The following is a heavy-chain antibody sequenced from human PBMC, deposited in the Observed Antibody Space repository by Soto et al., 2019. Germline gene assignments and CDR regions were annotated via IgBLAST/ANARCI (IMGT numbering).Heavy chain of an antibody. V-gene: IGHV4-31*03. CDR2: IYYSGST. D-gene: IGHD3-22*01. CDR3: ASEVRVSSGYVYLPAGYFDN. Sequence: SETLSLTCTVSGGSISSGGYYWSWIRQHPGKGLEWIGYIYYSGSTYYNPSLKSRVTISVDTPKNQFSLKLSSVTAADTAVYYWASEVRVSSGYVYLPAGYFDNWGQGTLIAV. J-gene: IGHJ4*02. CDR1: GGSISSGGYY.